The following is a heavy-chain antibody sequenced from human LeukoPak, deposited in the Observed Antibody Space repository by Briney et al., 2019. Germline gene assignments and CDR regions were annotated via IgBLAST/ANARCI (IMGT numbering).Heavy chain of an antibody. J-gene: IGHJ2*01. CDR3: AKSEGYCGGGICYRYFDL. Sequence: GGSLRLSCAASGFAFSSFPMSWVRQAPGKGLEWVSIISDSGGITFYAGSVKGRFSISRDNYKNTVFLQMNSLTDDDTAVYYCAKSEGYCGGGICYRYFDLWGRGTLVSVSS. V-gene: IGHV3-23*01. CDR1: GFAFSSFP. CDR2: ISDSGGIT. D-gene: IGHD2-15*01.